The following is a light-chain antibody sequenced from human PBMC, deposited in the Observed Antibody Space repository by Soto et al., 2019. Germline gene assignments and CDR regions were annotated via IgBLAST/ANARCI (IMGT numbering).Light chain of an antibody. J-gene: IGKJ4*01. Sequence: DIVMTQSPASLAVSLGERATINCKPSQSLLNSANDKIHLAWYQQKPGQPPKLLIWRASTRDSGVPDRFSGSGSGTDFTLTINSLQAEDVATYYFQQYFSAHLTFGGGTNVEI. CDR2: RAS. CDR1: QSLLNSANDKIH. V-gene: IGKV4-1*01. CDR3: QQYFSAHLT.